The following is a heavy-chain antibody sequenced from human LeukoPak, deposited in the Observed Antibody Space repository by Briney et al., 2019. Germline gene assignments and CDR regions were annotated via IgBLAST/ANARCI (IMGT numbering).Heavy chain of an antibody. CDR3: ARPSGWYVPYYFDY. D-gene: IGHD6-19*01. Sequence: ASVKVSCKASGYTFTSHFMHWVRQAPGQGLEWMGIINPSGGSTSYAQKFQGRVTMTRDMSTSTVYMELSSLRSEDTAVYYCARPSGWYVPYYFDYWGQGTLVTVSS. J-gene: IGHJ4*02. CDR1: GYTFTSHF. CDR2: INPSGGST. V-gene: IGHV1-46*01.